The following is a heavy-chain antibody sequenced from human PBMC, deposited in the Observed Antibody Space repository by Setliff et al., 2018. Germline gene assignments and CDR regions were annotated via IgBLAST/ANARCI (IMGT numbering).Heavy chain of an antibody. CDR1: GDSISSYY. D-gene: IGHD2-2*01. CDR2: IYHNGNT. V-gene: IGHV4-59*12. J-gene: IGHJ3*02. CDR3: ARGRMRGSCSGPSCTYDPFDI. Sequence: KPSETLSLTCTVSGDSISSYYWGWIRQPPGKGLEWIGYIYHNGNTNFNPSLKSRVTMSVDTSKNQFALNLRSVTAADTAVYYCARGRMRGSCSGPSCTYDPFDIWGQGTPVTVSS.